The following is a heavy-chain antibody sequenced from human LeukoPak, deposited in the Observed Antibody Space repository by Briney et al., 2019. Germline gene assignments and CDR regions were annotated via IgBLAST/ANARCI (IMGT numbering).Heavy chain of an antibody. V-gene: IGHV3-23*01. CDR1: GLTFSNYG. CDR2: ITSGVGIT. Sequence: GGSLRLSCAASGLTFSNYGMNWVRQAPGKGLEWVSIITSGVGITYYADSVKGRFTISRDNSKNTLYLQMNSLRAEDTAVYYCAKGDYYDLDYWGQGTLVTVSS. D-gene: IGHD3-22*01. J-gene: IGHJ4*02. CDR3: AKGDYYDLDY.